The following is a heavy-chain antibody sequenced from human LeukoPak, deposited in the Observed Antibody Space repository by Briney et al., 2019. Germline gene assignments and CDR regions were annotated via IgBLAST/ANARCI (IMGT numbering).Heavy chain of an antibody. CDR1: GITFSTYA. Sequence: GGSLRLSCAALGITFSTYAMSWVRQAPGKGLEWVSGVRGSGGTYYADSVKSRFTISRDNPKNTLFLQMNSLRAEDTAVYYCAKAGSIRFDYWGQGTLVTVSS. CDR2: VRGSGGT. CDR3: AKAGSIRFDY. D-gene: IGHD3-3*02. J-gene: IGHJ4*02. V-gene: IGHV3-23*01.